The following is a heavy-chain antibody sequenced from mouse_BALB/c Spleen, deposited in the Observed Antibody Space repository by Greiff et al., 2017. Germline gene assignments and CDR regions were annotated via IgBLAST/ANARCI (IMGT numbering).Heavy chain of an antibody. V-gene: IGHV5-17*02. Sequence: EVQLVESGGGLVQPGGSRKLSCAASGFTFSSFGMHWVRQAPEKGLEWVAYISSGSSTIYYADTVKGRFTISRDNPKNTLFLQMTSLRSEDTAMYYCAREGAYYGNYPWFAYWGQGTLVTVSA. CDR2: ISSGSSTI. J-gene: IGHJ3*01. CDR3: AREGAYYGNYPWFAY. D-gene: IGHD2-10*01. CDR1: GFTFSSFG.